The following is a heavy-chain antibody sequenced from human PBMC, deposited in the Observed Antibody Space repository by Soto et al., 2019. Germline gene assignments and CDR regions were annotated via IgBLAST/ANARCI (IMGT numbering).Heavy chain of an antibody. Sequence: EVQLVESGGGLVQPGGSLRLSCAASGFTFSSYWMHWVRQAPGKGLVWVSRINSDGSSTSYADSVKGRFTISRDNAKNTLYLQMNSLGAEDTAVYYCARASTYYDFWSGYPGEKYYFDYWGQGTLVTVSS. V-gene: IGHV3-74*01. CDR2: INSDGSST. J-gene: IGHJ4*02. CDR3: ARASTYYDFWSGYPGEKYYFDY. D-gene: IGHD3-3*01. CDR1: GFTFSSYW.